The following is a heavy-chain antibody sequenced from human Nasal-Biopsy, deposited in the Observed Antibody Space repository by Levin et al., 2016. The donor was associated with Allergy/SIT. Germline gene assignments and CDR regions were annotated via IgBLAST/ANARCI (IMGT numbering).Heavy chain of an antibody. CDR2: IRRRAFGGTS. CDR1: GFRFGDYV. D-gene: IGHD3-10*01. Sequence: GGSLRLSCTGSGFRFGDYVISWFRQAPGKGLEWVGFIRRRAFGGTSQYAPSVRGRFVISRDDSKNIAYLQMNSLKTEDTAIYYCSRDDSTAIVWFGESESVWGQGTTVTVSS. V-gene: IGHV3-49*03. J-gene: IGHJ3*01. CDR3: SRDDSTAIVWFGESESV.